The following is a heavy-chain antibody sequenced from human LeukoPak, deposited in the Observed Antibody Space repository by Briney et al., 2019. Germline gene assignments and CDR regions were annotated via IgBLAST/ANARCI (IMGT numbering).Heavy chain of an antibody. J-gene: IGHJ4*02. CDR2: ITNDGSST. CDR3: ARSERVYGDRPLDY. CDR1: GLTFSSHW. Sequence: GGSLRLSCAASGLTFSSHWMHWVRQAPGKGLVWVSRITNDGSSTTYADSVKGRFTISRDNSKNTLYLQMNSLRAEDTAVYYCARSERVYGDRPLDYWGQGTLVTVSS. D-gene: IGHD4-17*01. V-gene: IGHV3-74*01.